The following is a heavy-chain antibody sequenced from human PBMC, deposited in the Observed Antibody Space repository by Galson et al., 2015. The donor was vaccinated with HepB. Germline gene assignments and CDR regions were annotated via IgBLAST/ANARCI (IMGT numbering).Heavy chain of an antibody. D-gene: IGHD2-2*01. CDR1: GFTFSSYA. V-gene: IGHV3-23*01. Sequence: SLRLSCAASGFTFSSYAMSWVRQAAGKGLEWVSAISGSGGTTHDADSVKGRFTISRDNSKNTLYLQMNSLRAEDTAVYYCAKFFGLLARPPAVIPAATTADWYAMDVWGQGTTVTVSS. CDR2: ISGSGGTT. J-gene: IGHJ6*02. CDR3: AKFFGLLARPPAVIPAATTADWYAMDV.